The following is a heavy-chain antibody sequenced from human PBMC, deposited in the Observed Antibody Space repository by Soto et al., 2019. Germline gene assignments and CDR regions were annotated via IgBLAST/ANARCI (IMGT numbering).Heavy chain of an antibody. D-gene: IGHD5-18*01. V-gene: IGHV4-59*01. Sequence: QVQLQESGPGLVKPSETLSLTCTVSGGSIGSYYWNWIRQPPGKGPEWIGYIYHSGSTNYNPSLKSRVTISQDTSKNQFSLKLTSVTAADTAVYYCARAVEMATANFDYWGQGTLVTVSP. CDR3: ARAVEMATANFDY. J-gene: IGHJ4*02. CDR2: IYHSGST. CDR1: GGSIGSYY.